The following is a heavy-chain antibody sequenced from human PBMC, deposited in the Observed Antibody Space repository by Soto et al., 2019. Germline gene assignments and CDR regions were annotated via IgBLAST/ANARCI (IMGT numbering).Heavy chain of an antibody. CDR1: VGSIISDY. CDR3: ARGGGTGYNGLDV. Sequence: SGTLSLTCTVAVGSIISDYWSWIRQAPGKGLEWIGYISYSGTTNYNSSLKRRVTISIDTSKNQFSLKLSSVTAADTAVYYCARGGGTGYNGLDVWGQGTTVTVSS. J-gene: IGHJ6*02. D-gene: IGHD6-25*01. CDR2: ISYSGTT. V-gene: IGHV4-59*01.